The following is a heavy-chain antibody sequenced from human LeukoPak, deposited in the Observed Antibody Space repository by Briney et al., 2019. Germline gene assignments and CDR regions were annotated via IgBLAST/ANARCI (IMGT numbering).Heavy chain of an antibody. Sequence: ASVKVSCKASGYSFTGYYMHWVRQAPGQGLEWMGWINPNSGGTNYAQKFQGRVTMTRDTSISTAYMELSRLRSDDTAVYYCARVRALYYDFWSGYWVDYWGQGTPVTVSS. V-gene: IGHV1-2*02. CDR2: INPNSGGT. J-gene: IGHJ4*02. CDR1: GYSFTGYY. D-gene: IGHD3-3*01. CDR3: ARVRALYYDFWSGYWVDY.